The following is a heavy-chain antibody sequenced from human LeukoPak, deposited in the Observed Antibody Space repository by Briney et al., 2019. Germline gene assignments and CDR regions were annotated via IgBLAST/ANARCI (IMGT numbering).Heavy chain of an antibody. D-gene: IGHD6-13*01. CDR2: IYTSGST. CDR3: ARSSSWYRWAQDY. V-gene: IGHV4-61*02. J-gene: IGHJ4*02. Sequence: SQTLSLTCTVSGGSISSGSYYWSWIRQPAGKGLEWIGRIYTSGSTNYNPSLKSRVTISVDTAKNQFSLKLSSVTAADTAVYYCARSSSWYRWAQDYWGQGTLVTVSS. CDR1: GGSISSGSYY.